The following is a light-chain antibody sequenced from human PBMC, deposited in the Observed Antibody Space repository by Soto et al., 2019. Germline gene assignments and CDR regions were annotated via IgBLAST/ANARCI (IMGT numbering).Light chain of an antibody. V-gene: IGLV2-14*03. Sequence: QSVLTQPASVSGSRGQSITISCTRTSSDVGDYNYVSWYKQYPGKAPKLIIFEVTNRPAGISNRFSGSKSGNTASLTISGLQAEDEADYYCSSFTRGSTPCVFGTGTKLTVL. CDR3: SSFTRGSTPCV. CDR1: SSDVGDYNY. CDR2: EVT. J-gene: IGLJ1*01.